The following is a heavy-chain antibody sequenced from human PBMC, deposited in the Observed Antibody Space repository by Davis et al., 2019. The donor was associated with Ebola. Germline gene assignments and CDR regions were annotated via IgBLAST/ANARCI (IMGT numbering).Heavy chain of an antibody. D-gene: IGHD6-19*01. Sequence: PSETLSLTCAISGDSVSTSSASWNWIRQSPSRGLEWLGRTYYRFKWYKDFAPSVKSRLTINPDTSKNQFSLQLNSVNPEDTAVYYCSRDARGVAGNSYYYRGMDVWGTGTTVTVSS. J-gene: IGHJ6*04. V-gene: IGHV6-1*01. CDR3: SRDARGVAGNSYYYRGMDV. CDR2: TYYRFKWYK. CDR1: GDSVSTSSAS.